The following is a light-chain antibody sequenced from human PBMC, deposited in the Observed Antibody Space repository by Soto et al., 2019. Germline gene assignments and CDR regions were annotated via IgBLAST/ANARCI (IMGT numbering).Light chain of an antibody. V-gene: IGKV1-5*03. CDR2: KAS. CDR3: QQYNSFSWT. Sequence: DIQMTQSPSSLSASVGERVTIICRASQSINKWLAWYQQKPGKAPKLLIYKASILQSGVPSRFSGSGSGTDFTLTIGILQLYEFATYFCQQYNSFSWTFGQGTKVKI. CDR1: QSINKW. J-gene: IGKJ1*01.